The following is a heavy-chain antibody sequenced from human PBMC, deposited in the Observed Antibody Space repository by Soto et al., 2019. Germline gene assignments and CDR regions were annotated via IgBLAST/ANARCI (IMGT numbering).Heavy chain of an antibody. CDR1: GYSFTSYW. V-gene: IGHV5-51*01. Sequence: GESLKISCKGSGYSFTSYWIGWVRQMPGKGLESMGIIYPGDSDTRYSPSFQGQVTISADKSISTAYLQWSSLKASDTAVYYCASSATTADYYYGMDVWGQGTTVTVSS. J-gene: IGHJ6*02. CDR2: IYPGDSDT. D-gene: IGHD1-26*01. CDR3: ASSATTADYYYGMDV.